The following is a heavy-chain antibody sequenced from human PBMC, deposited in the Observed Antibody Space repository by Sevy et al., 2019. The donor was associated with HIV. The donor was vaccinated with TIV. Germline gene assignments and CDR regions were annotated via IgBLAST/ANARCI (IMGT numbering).Heavy chain of an antibody. J-gene: IGHJ5*02. CDR2: IYYSGST. V-gene: IGHV4-39*01. CDR3: ARQAHIVVVPAAIEGPGWFDP. CDR1: GGSISSSSYY. Sequence: SETLSLTCTVSGGSISSSSYYWGWIRQPPGKGLEWIGSIYYSGSTYYNPSLKSRVTISVDTSKNQFSLKLSSVTAADTAVYCCARQAHIVVVPAAIEGPGWFDPWGQGTLVTVSS. D-gene: IGHD2-2*02.